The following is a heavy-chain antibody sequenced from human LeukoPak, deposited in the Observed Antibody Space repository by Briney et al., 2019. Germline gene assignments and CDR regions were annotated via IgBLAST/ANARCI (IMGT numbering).Heavy chain of an antibody. D-gene: IGHD2-21*01. CDR2: INPNSGGT. J-gene: IGHJ3*02. CDR3: ARGPYCGGDCYLGAFDI. CDR1: GYTFTGYY. Sequence: ASVKVSCXASGYTFTGYYMHWVRLAPGQGLEWMGWINPNSGGTNYAQRFQGRVTMTRDTSISTAYMELSRLRSDDTAVYYCARGPYCGGDCYLGAFDIWGQGTMVTVSS. V-gene: IGHV1-2*02.